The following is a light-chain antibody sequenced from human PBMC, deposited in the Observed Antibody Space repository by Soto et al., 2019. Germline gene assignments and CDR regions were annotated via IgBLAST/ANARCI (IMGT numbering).Light chain of an antibody. V-gene: IGKV3-20*01. CDR3: QQYGSSPRT. CDR2: GAS. J-gene: IGKJ1*01. CDR1: QSVSSSY. Sequence: EIVLTQSPGTLSLSPGERATLSCRAIQSVSSSYLAWYQQKPSQAPRLLIYGASSRATGIPDRFSGSGSGTDFTLTISRLEPEDFAVYYCQQYGSSPRTFGQGTKV.